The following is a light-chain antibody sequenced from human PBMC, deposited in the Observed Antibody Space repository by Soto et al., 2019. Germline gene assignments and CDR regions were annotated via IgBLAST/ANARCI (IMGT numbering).Light chain of an antibody. V-gene: IGLV7-46*01. Sequence: QTVVTQEPSLTVSPGGTVTLTCGSSTGTVTSGHYPFWSQQKPGQAPRTLIYDTNNKQSWTPARFSGSLLGGKAALTLSGAQPEDEADYYCLLYYSGARVFGGGTKLTVL. CDR2: DTN. CDR1: TGTVTSGHY. CDR3: LLYYSGARV. J-gene: IGLJ2*01.